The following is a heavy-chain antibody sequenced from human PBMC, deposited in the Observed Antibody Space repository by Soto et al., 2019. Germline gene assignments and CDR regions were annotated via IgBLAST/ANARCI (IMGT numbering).Heavy chain of an antibody. CDR2: IYFTGNT. CDR3: AGQTFTIAAASYGRSNWFDP. CDR1: GGSISSSSYY. J-gene: IGHJ5*02. D-gene: IGHD6-25*01. Sequence: ETLSLTCTVSGGSISSSSYYWGWIRQPPGKGLEWIGSIYFTGNTYYTPSLKSRLTMSIDTSKNEFSLRLNSVTAADTAVYYCAGQTFTIAAASYGRSNWFDPWGPGTLVTVSS. V-gene: IGHV4-39*01.